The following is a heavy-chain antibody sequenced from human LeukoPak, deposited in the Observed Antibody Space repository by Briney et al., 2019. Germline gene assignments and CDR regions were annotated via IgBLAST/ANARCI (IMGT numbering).Heavy chain of an antibody. J-gene: IGHJ4*02. CDR2: IYSGGST. D-gene: IGHD5-12*01. Sequence: GGSLRLSCAASGFTVSSNYMSWVRQAPGKGLEWVSVIYSGGSTYYADSVKGRFTISGDNSKNTLYLQMNSLRAEDTAVYYCARDRYSGYEGIDYWGQGTLVTVSS. V-gene: IGHV3-66*01. CDR3: ARDRYSGYEGIDY. CDR1: GFTVSSNY.